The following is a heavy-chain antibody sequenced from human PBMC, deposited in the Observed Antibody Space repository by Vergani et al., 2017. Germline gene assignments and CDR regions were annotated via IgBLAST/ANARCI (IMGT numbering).Heavy chain of an antibody. J-gene: IGHJ4*02. CDR3: AKDTEYYGSGAYFDY. D-gene: IGHD3-10*01. Sequence: EVQLVESGGVVVQPGGSLRLSCAASGFTFDDYAMHWVRQAPGKGLEWVSLISWDGGSTYYADSVKGRFTISRDNSKNSLYLQMNSLRAEDTALYYCAKDTEYYGSGAYFDYWGQGTLVTVSS. CDR2: ISWDGGST. CDR1: GFTFDDYA. V-gene: IGHV3-43D*03.